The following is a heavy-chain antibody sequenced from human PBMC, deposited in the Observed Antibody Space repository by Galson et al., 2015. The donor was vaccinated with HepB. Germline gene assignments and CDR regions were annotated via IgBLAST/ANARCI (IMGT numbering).Heavy chain of an antibody. Sequence: SVKVSCKASGYTFTSYYMHWVRQAPGQGLEWMGIINPSGGSTSYAQKLQGRVTMTRDTSTSTVYMELSSLRSEDTAVYYCARDSRPFDAFDIWGQGTMVTVSS. CDR3: ARDSRPFDAFDI. V-gene: IGHV1-46*04. CDR2: INPSGGST. CDR1: GYTFTSYY. J-gene: IGHJ3*02.